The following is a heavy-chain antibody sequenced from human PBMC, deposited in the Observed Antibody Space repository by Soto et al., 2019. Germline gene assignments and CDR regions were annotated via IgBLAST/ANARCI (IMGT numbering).Heavy chain of an antibody. D-gene: IGHD3-3*01. J-gene: IGHJ3*02. V-gene: IGHV4-59*08. CDR3: ARQDLLRFLEWPMGGAFDI. CDR1: GGSISSYY. CDR2: IYYSGST. Sequence: SETLSLTCTVSGGSISSYYWSWIRQPPGKGLEWIGYIYYSGSTNYNPSLKSRVTISVDTSKNQFSRKLSSVTAADTAVYYCARQDLLRFLEWPMGGAFDIWGQGTMVTVSS.